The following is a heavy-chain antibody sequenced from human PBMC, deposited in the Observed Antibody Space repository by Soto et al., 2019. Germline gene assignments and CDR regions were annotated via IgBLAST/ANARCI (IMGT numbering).Heavy chain of an antibody. D-gene: IGHD3-22*01. CDR2: IIPIVETP. CDR3: ARLARPNYYDTSGFFKDNWFDP. Sequence: QVQLVQSGAEVKKPGSSMKVSCKASGGTFNSYDINWVRQAPGPGLEWMGGIIPIVETPKYAQKFQGRVTITAYESTNIVYREWSSLRAEDTAMYYCARLARPNYYDTSGFFKDNWFDPWGQGTLVTVSS. J-gene: IGHJ5*02. V-gene: IGHV1-69*01. CDR1: GGTFNSYD.